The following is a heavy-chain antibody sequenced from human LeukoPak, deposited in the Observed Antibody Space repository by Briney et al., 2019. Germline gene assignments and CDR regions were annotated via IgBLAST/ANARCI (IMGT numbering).Heavy chain of an antibody. Sequence: ASVKVSRKASGYTFTSYYMHWVRQAPGQGLEWMGIINPSGGSTSYAQKFQGRVTMTRDTSTSTVYMELSSLRSEDTAVYYCARAAYYDSSGYYYGALYFDYWGQGTLVTVSS. J-gene: IGHJ4*02. V-gene: IGHV1-46*01. CDR3: ARAAYYDSSGYYYGALYFDY. D-gene: IGHD3-22*01. CDR1: GYTFTSYY. CDR2: INPSGGST.